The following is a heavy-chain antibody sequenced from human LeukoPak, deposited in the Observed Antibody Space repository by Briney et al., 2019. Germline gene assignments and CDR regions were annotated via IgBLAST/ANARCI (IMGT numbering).Heavy chain of an antibody. CDR2: IRVGGGST. D-gene: IGHD2-2*01. CDR1: GFTFSNYA. Sequence: PGGSLRLSCAASGFTFSNYAMTWVCQAPGKGLEWVSGIRVGGGSTNFADSVRGRFTLATDNSKNTLYLQMKSLRAEDTAMYHCAKDVVPAAIWGQGTRVTVSS. V-gene: IGHV3-23*01. CDR3: AKDVVPAAI. J-gene: IGHJ4*02.